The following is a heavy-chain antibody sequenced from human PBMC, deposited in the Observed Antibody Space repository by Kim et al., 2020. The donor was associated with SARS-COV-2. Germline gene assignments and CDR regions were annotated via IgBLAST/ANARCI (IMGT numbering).Heavy chain of an antibody. D-gene: IGHD3-3*01. V-gene: IGHV1-2*02. J-gene: IGHJ4*02. Sequence: KFQGRVTMTRETSISTAYMELSRLRSDDTAVYYCARDETIFGVVIPYFDYWGQGTLVTVSS. CDR3: ARDETIFGVVIPYFDY.